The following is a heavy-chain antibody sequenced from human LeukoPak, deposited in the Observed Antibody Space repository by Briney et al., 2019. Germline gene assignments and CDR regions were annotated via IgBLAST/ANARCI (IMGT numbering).Heavy chain of an antibody. D-gene: IGHD3-22*01. CDR3: VLRDYYDSSGLDDY. CDR2: IIPIFGTA. Sequence: ASVKVSCKASGGTFSSYAISWVRQAPGQGLEWMGGIIPIFGTANYAQKFQGRVTMTEDTSTDTAYMELSSLRSEDTAVYYCVLRDYYDSSGLDDYWGQGTLVTVSS. J-gene: IGHJ4*02. CDR1: GGTFSSYA. V-gene: IGHV1-69*06.